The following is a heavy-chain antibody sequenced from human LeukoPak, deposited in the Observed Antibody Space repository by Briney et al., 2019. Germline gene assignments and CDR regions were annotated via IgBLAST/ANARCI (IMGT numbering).Heavy chain of an antibody. CDR3: VRGGEYSGDY. J-gene: IGHJ4*02. CDR2: INSDGSGT. D-gene: IGHD1-26*01. CDR1: GFSFSSYW. Sequence: GGSLRLSCAASGFSFSSYWMHWVRQAPGKGLVWVSRINSDGSGTTYADSVRGRFTISRDNAKNTLYLQMNSPSVEDTAVYYCVRGGEYSGDYWGQGTLVTVSS. V-gene: IGHV3-74*01.